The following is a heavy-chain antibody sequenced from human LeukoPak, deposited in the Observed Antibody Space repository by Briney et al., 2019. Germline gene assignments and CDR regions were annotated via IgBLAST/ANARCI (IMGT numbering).Heavy chain of an antibody. CDR2: INPNSGGT. CDR1: GYTFTGYY. CDR3: ARLGSSWGFYYYYMDV. J-gene: IGHJ6*03. V-gene: IGHV1-2*02. D-gene: IGHD6-13*01. Sequence: GASVKVSCKASGYTFTGYYMHWVRQAPGQGLEWMGWINPNSGGTNYAQKFQGRVTMTRDTSISTAYMELSRLRSDDTAVYYCARLGSSWGFYYYYMDVWGKGTTVTVSS.